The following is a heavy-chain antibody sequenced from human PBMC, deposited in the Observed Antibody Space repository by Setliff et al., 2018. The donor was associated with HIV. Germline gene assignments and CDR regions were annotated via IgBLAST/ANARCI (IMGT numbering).Heavy chain of an antibody. D-gene: IGHD2-8*01. CDR3: ARVLLRTNAVYGVVSNRFDP. CDR2: IKPDGSDQ. Sequence: GGSLRLSCVASGFTFSNSWMNWVRQAPGKGLEWVANIKPDGSDQYYVDSVKGRFTIFRDNTKSSLYLQMNSLRAEDTAVYYCARVLLRTNAVYGVVSNRFDPWGQGTLVTVSS. V-gene: IGHV3-7*03. CDR1: GFTFSNSW. J-gene: IGHJ5*02.